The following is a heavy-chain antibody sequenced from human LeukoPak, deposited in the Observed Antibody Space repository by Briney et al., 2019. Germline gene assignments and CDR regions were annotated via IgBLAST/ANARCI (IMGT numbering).Heavy chain of an antibody. V-gene: IGHV4-39*01. CDR1: GGSISSSSYY. D-gene: IGHD1-26*01. J-gene: IGHJ5*02. Sequence: SETLSLTCTVSGGSISSSSYYWGWIRQPPGKGLEWIGSIYYSGSTYYNPSLKSRVTISVDTSKNQFSLKLSSVTAADTAVDYCASVKWELGSWGQGTLVTVSS. CDR3: ASVKWELGS. CDR2: IYYSGST.